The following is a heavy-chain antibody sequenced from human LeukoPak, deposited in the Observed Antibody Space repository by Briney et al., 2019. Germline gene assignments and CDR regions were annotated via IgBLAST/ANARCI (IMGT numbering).Heavy chain of an antibody. D-gene: IGHD4-17*01. CDR1: GFTFRNYN. CDR2: ISSSSSYI. Sequence: GESLRLSCAASGFTFRNYNMNWVRQAPGKGLDWVSSISSSSSYIYYAASVKGRFTISRDNAKNSLYLQMNSLRAEDTAVYYCARLTTTVTTPFDYWGQGTLVTVSS. J-gene: IGHJ4*02. CDR3: ARLTTTVTTPFDY. V-gene: IGHV3-21*01.